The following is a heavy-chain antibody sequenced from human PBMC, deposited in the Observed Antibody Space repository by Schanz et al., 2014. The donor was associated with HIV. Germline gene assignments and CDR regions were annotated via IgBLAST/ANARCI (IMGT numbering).Heavy chain of an antibody. Sequence: QGQLVQSGAEVKKPGSSVKVSCKASGGTFSSFAISWVRQAPGQGLEWMGWINPNSGGTNYAQKFQGRVTMTRDTSISTAYMELSRLRSDDTAVYYCARDEPRIAAVGIDYWGQGTLVTVSS. V-gene: IGHV1-2*02. D-gene: IGHD6-13*01. CDR1: GGTFSSFA. CDR3: ARDEPRIAAVGIDY. CDR2: INPNSGGT. J-gene: IGHJ4*02.